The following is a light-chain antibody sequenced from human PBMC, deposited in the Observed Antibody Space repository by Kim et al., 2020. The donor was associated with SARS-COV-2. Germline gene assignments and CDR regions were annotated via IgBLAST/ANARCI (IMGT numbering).Light chain of an antibody. CDR1: QNIGTY. CDR2: DAS. J-gene: IGKJ3*01. CDR3: QQRRDWPVT. V-gene: IGKV3-11*01. Sequence: WSPGERATLSCRASQNIGTYLAWYQLKPGQAPSLLMSDASNRATAVPTRFSGRGSGTDFTLTISSLEPEDFAVYYCQQRRDWPVTFGPGTKVDIK.